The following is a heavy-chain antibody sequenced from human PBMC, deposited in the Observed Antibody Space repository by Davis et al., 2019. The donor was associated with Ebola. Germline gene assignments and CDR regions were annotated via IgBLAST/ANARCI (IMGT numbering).Heavy chain of an antibody. D-gene: IGHD3-10*01. CDR2: INTNTGNP. CDR1: GYTFTSYA. Sequence: ASVKVSCQASGYTFTSYAMNWVRQAPGQGLEWMGWINTNTGNPTYAQGFTGRFVFSLDTSVSTAYLQISSLKAEDTAVYYCARGIQWFGELSTFAYWGQGTLVTVSS. CDR3: ARGIQWFGELSTFAY. V-gene: IGHV7-4-1*02. J-gene: IGHJ4*02.